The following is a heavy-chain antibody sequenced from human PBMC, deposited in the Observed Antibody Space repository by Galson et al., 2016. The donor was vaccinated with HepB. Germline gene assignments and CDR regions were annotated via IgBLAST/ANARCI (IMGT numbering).Heavy chain of an antibody. CDR2: IYSGGST. V-gene: IGHV3-53*01. J-gene: IGHJ6*02. D-gene: IGHD5-12*01. CDR1: GLTVSSNY. Sequence: SLRLSCAASGLTVSSNYMSWVRQAAGKGLEWLSVIYSGGSTFYADSVKGRFTISRDNSKNTVYLQMNSLRGDDTAVYYCAREGYTGYVSHGLDVWGQGTTVTVSS. CDR3: AREGYTGYVSHGLDV.